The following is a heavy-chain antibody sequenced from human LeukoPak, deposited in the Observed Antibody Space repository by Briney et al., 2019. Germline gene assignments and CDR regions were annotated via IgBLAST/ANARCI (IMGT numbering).Heavy chain of an antibody. CDR2: IWYDGSNK. Sequence: PGGSLRLSCAASGFTFSSHGMHWVRQAPGKGLEWVAVIWYDGSNKYYADSVKGRFTISRDNSKNTLYLQMNSLRAEDTAVYYCARPSTIFGVAPDYWGQGTLVTVSS. CDR1: GFTFSSHG. D-gene: IGHD3-3*01. CDR3: ARPSTIFGVAPDY. J-gene: IGHJ4*02. V-gene: IGHV3-33*01.